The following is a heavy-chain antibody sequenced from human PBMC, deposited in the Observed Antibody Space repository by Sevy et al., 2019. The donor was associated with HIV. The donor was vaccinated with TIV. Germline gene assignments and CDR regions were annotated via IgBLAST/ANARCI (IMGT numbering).Heavy chain of an antibody. CDR3: AKGDYDFWCGYKITG. CDR2: ISGSGGST. CDR1: GFTFSSYA. D-gene: IGHD3-3*01. V-gene: IGHV3-23*01. J-gene: IGHJ4*02. Sequence: GGSLRLSCAASGFTFSSYAMSWVRQAPGKGLEWVSAISGSGGSTYYADSVKGRFTISRDNSKNTLYLQMNSLRAEDTAVYYCAKGDYDFWCGYKITGWGQGTLVTVSS.